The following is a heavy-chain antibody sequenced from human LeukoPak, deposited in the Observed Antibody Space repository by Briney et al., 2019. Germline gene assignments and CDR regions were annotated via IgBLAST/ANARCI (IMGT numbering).Heavy chain of an antibody. D-gene: IGHD3-22*01. V-gene: IGHV3-30-3*01. J-gene: IGHJ4*02. Sequence: GGSLRLSCAASGFTFSSYAMHWVRQAPGKGLEWVAVISYDGSNKYYADSVKGRFTISRDNSKNTLYLQMNSLRAEDTAVYYCARLDYYDSPGQPGWGQGTLVTVSS. CDR3: ARLDYYDSPGQPG. CDR2: ISYDGSNK. CDR1: GFTFSSYA.